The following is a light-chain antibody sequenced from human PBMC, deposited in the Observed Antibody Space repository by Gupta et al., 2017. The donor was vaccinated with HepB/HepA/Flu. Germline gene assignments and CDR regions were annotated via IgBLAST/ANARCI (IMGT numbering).Light chain of an antibody. CDR3: QQFGGSLIS. CDR2: GAS. J-gene: IGKJ5*01. CDR1: QSVSSSY. Sequence: EIVLTQSPGTLSLSPRERATLSCRASQSVSSSYLAWYQQKPGQAPRLLIYGASTRATGIPDRFSGSGSGTDFTLTISRLEPEDFAVYFCQQFGGSLISFGQGTRLEIK. V-gene: IGKV3-20*01.